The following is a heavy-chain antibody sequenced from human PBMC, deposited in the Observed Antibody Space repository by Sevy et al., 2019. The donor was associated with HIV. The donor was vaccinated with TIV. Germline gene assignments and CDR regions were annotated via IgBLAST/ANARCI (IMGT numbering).Heavy chain of an antibody. D-gene: IGHD5-12*01. Sequence: ASVKVSCKASGYTFTNYYMHWVRQAPGQGLEWMGIINPSGGTTTYPQKFQGRVTMTRDTSTSTVYMELSSLRSEDTALYYCTRDRFSGYGFDYWGQRTLVTVSS. V-gene: IGHV1-46*03. J-gene: IGHJ4*02. CDR1: GYTFTNYY. CDR2: INPSGGTT. CDR3: TRDRFSGYGFDY.